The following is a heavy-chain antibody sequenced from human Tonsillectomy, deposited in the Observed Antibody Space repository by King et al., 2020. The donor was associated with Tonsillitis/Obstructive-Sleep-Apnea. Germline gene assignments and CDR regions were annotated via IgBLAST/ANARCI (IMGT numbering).Heavy chain of an antibody. V-gene: IGHV1-46*01. J-gene: IGHJ4*02. D-gene: IGHD4-17*01. CDR3: ARAAVPYFDY. CDR1: GYTFTSYY. Sequence: QLVQSGAEVKKPGASVKVSCKASGYTFTSYYMHWVRQAPGQGLEWMGIINPSGGSRSDAQKFQGRVTMTRDTSTSTVYMELSSLRSEDTAVYYCARAAVPYFDYWGQGTLVTVSS. CDR2: INPSGGSR.